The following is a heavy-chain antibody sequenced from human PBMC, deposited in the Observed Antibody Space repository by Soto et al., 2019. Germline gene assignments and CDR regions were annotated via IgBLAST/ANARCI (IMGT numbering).Heavy chain of an antibody. Sequence: SETLSLTCTVSGGSISSSSYYWGWIRQPPGKGLEWTGSIYYSGSTYYNPSLKSRVTISVDTSKNQFSLKLSSVTAADTAVYYCARHRNDIVVVVAAAFDYWGQGTLVTVS. CDR3: ARHRNDIVVVVAAAFDY. CDR2: IYYSGST. J-gene: IGHJ4*02. V-gene: IGHV4-39*01. CDR1: GGSISSSSYY. D-gene: IGHD2-15*01.